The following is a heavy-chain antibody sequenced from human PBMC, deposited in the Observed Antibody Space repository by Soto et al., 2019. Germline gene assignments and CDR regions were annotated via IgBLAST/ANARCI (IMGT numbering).Heavy chain of an antibody. CDR3: ARDLYYYDSSGSGLDY. CDR2: IWYDGSNK. D-gene: IGHD3-22*01. CDR1: GFTFSSYG. Sequence: GGSLRLSCAASGFTFSSYGMHWVRQAPGKGLEWVAVIWYDGSNKYYADSVKGRFTISRDNSKNTLSLQMNSLRAEDTAVYYCARDLYYYDSSGSGLDYWGQGTLVTVSS. J-gene: IGHJ4*02. V-gene: IGHV3-33*01.